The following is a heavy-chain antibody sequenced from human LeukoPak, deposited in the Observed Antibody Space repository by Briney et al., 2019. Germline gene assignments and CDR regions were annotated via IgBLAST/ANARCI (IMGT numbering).Heavy chain of an antibody. CDR1: GYSFTSYC. CDR3: GMSGDRVPLQDDVFDV. J-gene: IGHJ3*01. Sequence: GESLKISCKVSGYSFTSYCIGWVRQMPGKGLEWMGIIYPGDSGPTYSPSFQGQVAISVDRSISTAYLQWSSLQASDTAMYYCGMSGDRVPLQDDVFDVWGQGTMVTVST. CDR2: IYPGDSGP. V-gene: IGHV5-51*01. D-gene: IGHD1-26*01.